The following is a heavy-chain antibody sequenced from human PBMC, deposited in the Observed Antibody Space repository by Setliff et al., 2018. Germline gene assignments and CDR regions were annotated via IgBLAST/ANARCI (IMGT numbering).Heavy chain of an antibody. D-gene: IGHD6-6*01. V-gene: IGHV1-69*13. Sequence: ASVKVSCKTSGVTFSSNGFSWVRQAPGQGLEWMGGIIPSLLGPANYAQKFQGRVTITADESTSTVFMELSSLRSEDTAMYYCARIPARRRYYYHMDVWGEGTTVTSP. J-gene: IGHJ6*03. CDR3: ARIPARRRYYYHMDV. CDR2: IIPSLLGPA. CDR1: GVTFSSNG.